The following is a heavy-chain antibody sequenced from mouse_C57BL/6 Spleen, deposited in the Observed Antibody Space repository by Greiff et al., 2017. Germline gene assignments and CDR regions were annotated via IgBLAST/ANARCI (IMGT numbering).Heavy chain of an antibody. V-gene: IGHV1-55*01. CDR3: ESGESNYAFMDY. J-gene: IGHJ4*01. CDR1: GYTFTSYW. Sequence: QVQLQQPGAELVKPGASVKMSCKASGYTFTSYWITWVKQRPGQGLEWIGDIYPGSGGTNYNEKFKSKATLTVDTSSSTAYMQLSSLTSEDSAVYYCESGESNYAFMDYWGQGTTVTVSS. CDR2: IYPGSGGT. D-gene: IGHD2-5*01.